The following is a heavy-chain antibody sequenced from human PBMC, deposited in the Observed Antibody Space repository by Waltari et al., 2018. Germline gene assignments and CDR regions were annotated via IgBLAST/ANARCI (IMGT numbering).Heavy chain of an antibody. CDR2: INPRAGGT. CDR1: GYVFTSDY. J-gene: IGHJ5*02. CDR3: GKDQGASGWNKGWLDP. D-gene: IGHD6-19*01. Sequence: QVQLVQSGAEVKKPGATVRVSCKASGYVFTSDYIHWVRQAPGQGLGGMGMINPRAGGTTYAQKFQGRVTMTRDTSTSTVYMELSSLRSEDTAVYYCGKDQGASGWNKGWLDPWGQGTLVTVSS. V-gene: IGHV1-46*01.